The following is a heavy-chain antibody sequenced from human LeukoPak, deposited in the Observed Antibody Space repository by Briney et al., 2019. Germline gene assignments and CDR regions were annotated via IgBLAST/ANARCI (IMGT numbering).Heavy chain of an antibody. CDR1: GGSISSYY. D-gene: IGHD5-24*01. Sequence: KTSETLSLTCTVSGGSISSYYWSWIRQPPGKGLEWIGYIYYSGSTNYNPSLKSRVTISVDTSKNQFSLKLSSVTAADTAVYYCVRERLQFFDYWGQGTLVTVSS. CDR2: IYYSGST. CDR3: VRERLQFFDY. V-gene: IGHV4-59*01. J-gene: IGHJ4*02.